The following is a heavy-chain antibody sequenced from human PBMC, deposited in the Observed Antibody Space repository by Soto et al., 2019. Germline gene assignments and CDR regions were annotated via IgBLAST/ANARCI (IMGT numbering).Heavy chain of an antibody. V-gene: IGHV5-51*01. CDR1: GYTFTIYW. Sequence: LGESLVSSCQVSGYTFTIYWIGWVRQMPGKGLEWMGIIYPSDSDTRYSPSFQGQVTISADQSINTAYLKWDSLKASDTAIYYCARPAYTVSDHFDLWGQGTPVTVSS. D-gene: IGHD4-17*01. CDR3: ARPAYTVSDHFDL. J-gene: IGHJ4*02. CDR2: IYPSDSDT.